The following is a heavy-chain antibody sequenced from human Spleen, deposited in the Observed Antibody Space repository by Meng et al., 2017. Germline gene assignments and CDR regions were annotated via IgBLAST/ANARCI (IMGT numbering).Heavy chain of an antibody. CDR2: INVDGRTT. J-gene: IGHJ4*02. Sequence: GSLKISCAASGFTVSSYWMHWVRQAPGKGLIWVSRINVDGRTTNYADSVRGRFTISRDSTKNTLYLQMNRLRVEDTAVYYCTRDFGGNSDYWGQGTLVTVSS. V-gene: IGHV3-74*01. CDR3: TRDFGGNSDY. D-gene: IGHD4-23*01. CDR1: GFTVSSYW.